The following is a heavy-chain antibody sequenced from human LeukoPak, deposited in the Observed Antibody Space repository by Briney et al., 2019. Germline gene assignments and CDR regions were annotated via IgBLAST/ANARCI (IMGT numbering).Heavy chain of an antibody. D-gene: IGHD5-18*01. CDR2: IYYSGST. Sequence: SETLSLTCTVSGYSISSGYFWGWVRQPPGKGLEWIGYIYYSGSTYYNPSLKSRVTISVDTSKNQFSLKLSSVTAADTAVYYCARSPSYGISPTVLTYYYYGMDVWGQGTTVTVSS. V-gene: IGHV4-38-2*02. J-gene: IGHJ6*02. CDR3: ARSPSYGISPTVLTYYYYGMDV. CDR1: GYSISSGYF.